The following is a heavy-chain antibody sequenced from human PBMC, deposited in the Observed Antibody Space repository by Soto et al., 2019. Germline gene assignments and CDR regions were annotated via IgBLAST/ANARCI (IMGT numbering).Heavy chain of an antibody. CDR2: IYYSGST. CDR1: GGSISSGGYY. CDR3: ARNRDGYTQYYFDY. D-gene: IGHD5-12*01. J-gene: IGHJ4*02. V-gene: IGHV4-31*03. Sequence: SETLSLTCTVSGGSISSGGYYWSWIRQHPGKGLEWIGYIYYSGSTYYNPSLKSRVAISVDTSKNQFSLKLSSVTAADTAIYYCARNRDGYTQYYFDYWGQGTLVTVSS.